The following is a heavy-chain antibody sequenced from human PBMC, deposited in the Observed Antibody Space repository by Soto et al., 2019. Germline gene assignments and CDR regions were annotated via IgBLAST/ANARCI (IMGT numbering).Heavy chain of an antibody. D-gene: IGHD3-10*01. CDR2: ISYDGSNK. CDR3: ARDPLPDGGLLLPGAFDI. V-gene: IGHV3-30-3*01. Sequence: GGSLRLSCAASGFTFSSSAMHWVRQAPGKGLEWVAVISYDGSNKYYADSVKGRFTISRDNSKNTLYLQMNSLRAEDTAVYYCARDPLPDGGLLLPGAFDIWGQGTMVTVSS. CDR1: GFTFSSSA. J-gene: IGHJ3*02.